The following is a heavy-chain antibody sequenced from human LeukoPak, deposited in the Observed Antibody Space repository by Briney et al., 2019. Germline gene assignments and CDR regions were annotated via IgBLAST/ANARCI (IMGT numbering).Heavy chain of an antibody. Sequence: PGGSLRLSCAASGFTFDDYAMRWVRQAPGKGLEWVSLICGDGGSKYYADSVKGRFTISRDNSKNSLYLQMNSLRTEDTALYYCAKDGLENCSGGSCYGAIDYWGQGTLVTVSS. CDR2: ICGDGGSK. CDR1: GFTFDDYA. V-gene: IGHV3-43*02. D-gene: IGHD2-15*01. CDR3: AKDGLENCSGGSCYGAIDY. J-gene: IGHJ4*02.